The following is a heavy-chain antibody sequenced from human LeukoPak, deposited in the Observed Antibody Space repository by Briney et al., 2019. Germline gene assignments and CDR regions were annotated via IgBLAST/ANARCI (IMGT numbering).Heavy chain of an antibody. V-gene: IGHV5-51*01. CDR1: EYSFTNYW. Sequence: GESLKISCEGSEYSFTNYWIGWVRQMPGKGLEWMGIIYPGDSDTRYSPSFQGQVTFSADKSISTAYLQWSSLRASDTAMYYCARPACSSTSCYAFDIWGQGTMVTVSS. J-gene: IGHJ3*02. CDR2: IYPGDSDT. CDR3: ARPACSSTSCYAFDI. D-gene: IGHD2-2*01.